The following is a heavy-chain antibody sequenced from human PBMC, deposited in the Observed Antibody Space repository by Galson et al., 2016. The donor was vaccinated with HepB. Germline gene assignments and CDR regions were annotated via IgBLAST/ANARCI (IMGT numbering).Heavy chain of an antibody. CDR2: INAGNGNT. Sequence: SVKVSCKASGYTFTNYIIHWVRQAPGQRPEWMGWINAGNGNTQYSPHFQGRVTLTRDTSARTAYMEVSSLTFEDTAAYHCAGPKETTGWPRPFDYWGQGTRVTVSS. CDR3: AGPKETTGWPRPFDY. D-gene: IGHD1-14*01. V-gene: IGHV1-3*01. CDR1: GYTFTNYI. J-gene: IGHJ4*02.